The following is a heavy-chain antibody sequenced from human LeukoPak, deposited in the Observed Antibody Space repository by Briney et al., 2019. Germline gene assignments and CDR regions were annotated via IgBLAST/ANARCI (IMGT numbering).Heavy chain of an antibody. J-gene: IGHJ4*02. V-gene: IGHV3-23*01. D-gene: IGHD2-2*01. CDR2: ISGSGGSI. CDR3: AKGDGIVVVPAAKAAADY. CDR1: GFTFSSYA. Sequence: PGGSLRLSCAASGFTFSSYAMSWVRQAPGKGLEWVSAISGSGGSIYYADSVKGRFTVSRDNAKNTLYLQMNSLRAEDTAVYYCAKGDGIVVVPAAKAAADYWGQGTLVTVSS.